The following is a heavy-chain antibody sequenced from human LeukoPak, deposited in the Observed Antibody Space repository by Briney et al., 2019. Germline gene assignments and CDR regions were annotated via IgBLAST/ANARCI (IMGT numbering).Heavy chain of an antibody. CDR3: ARGPPDMITFGGVIVFDY. CDR2: IYTSGST. Sequence: SETLSLTCTVSGGSISSYYWSWIRQPAGKGLEWIGRIYTSGSTDFNPSLKSRVTMSVDTSKNQFSLKLSSVTAADTAVYYCARGPPDMITFGGVIVFDYWGQGTLVTVSS. D-gene: IGHD3-16*02. J-gene: IGHJ4*02. V-gene: IGHV4-4*07. CDR1: GGSISSYY.